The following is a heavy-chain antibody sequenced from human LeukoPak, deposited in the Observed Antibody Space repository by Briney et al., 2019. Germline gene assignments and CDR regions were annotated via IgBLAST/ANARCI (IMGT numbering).Heavy chain of an antibody. CDR2: ISAYNGNT. J-gene: IGHJ4*02. CDR1: GYTFTSYG. V-gene: IGHV1-18*01. Sequence: ASVKVSCKASGYTFTSYGISWVRQAPGQGLEWMGWISAYNGNTNYAQKLQGRVTMTTDTFTSTAYMELRSLRSDDTAVYYCARDGYYYDSSGYYPFWYWGQGTLVTVSS. CDR3: ARDGYYYDSSGYYPFWY. D-gene: IGHD3-22*01.